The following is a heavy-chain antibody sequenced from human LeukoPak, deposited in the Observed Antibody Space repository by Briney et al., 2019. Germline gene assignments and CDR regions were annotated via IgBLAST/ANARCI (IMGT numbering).Heavy chain of an antibody. V-gene: IGHV1-69*13. CDR3: ARGEEILWFAPGGY. Sequence: SVKVSCKASGGTFSSYAISWVRQAPGQGLEWMGGIIPIFGTANYAQKFQGRVTITADESTSTAYMELSSLRAEDTAVYYCARGEEILWFAPGGYWGQGTLVTVSS. CDR2: IIPIFGTA. J-gene: IGHJ4*02. CDR1: GGTFSSYA. D-gene: IGHD3-10*01.